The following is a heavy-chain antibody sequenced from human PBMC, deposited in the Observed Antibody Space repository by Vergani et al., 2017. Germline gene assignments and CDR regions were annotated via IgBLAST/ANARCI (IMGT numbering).Heavy chain of an antibody. CDR2: LSASDRRT. CDR3: AKVGRSEVAGTFGAFDI. Sequence: DVDLVESGGGFVQPGGSRRLSCAASGFTFIMHAMSWVRQAPGKGLEWVSTLSASDRRTHYADSVKGRFTISRDNSKNTLFLHMNSLRPEDTAVYYCAKVGRSEVAGTFGAFDIWGQGTMVTVSS. V-gene: IGHV3-23*04. J-gene: IGHJ3*02. CDR1: GFTFIMHA. D-gene: IGHD6-19*01.